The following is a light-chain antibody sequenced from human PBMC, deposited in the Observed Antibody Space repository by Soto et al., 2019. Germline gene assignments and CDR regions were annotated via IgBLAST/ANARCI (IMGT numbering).Light chain of an antibody. V-gene: IGKV1-5*03. CDR2: KAS. CDR3: QQYNSYPWT. CDR1: QSISSW. J-gene: IGKJ1*01. Sequence: DIQMTQSPSTLSASVGDRVTITCRASQSISSWLAWYQQKPGKAPKLPIYKASSLESGVPSRFSDSGSGTEFTLTISSLQPDDFATYYCQQYNSYPWTFGQGTKVEIK.